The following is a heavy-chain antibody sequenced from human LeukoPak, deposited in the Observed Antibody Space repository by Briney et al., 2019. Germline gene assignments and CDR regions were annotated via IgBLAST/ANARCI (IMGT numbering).Heavy chain of an antibody. CDR2: IHYTGSA. D-gene: IGHD1-26*01. J-gene: IGHJ6*02. CDR3: ARTGYGRDYYGMDV. Sequence: PSETLSLTCSVSGGSTSGSYWSWVRQPPGKGLQWIGYIHYTGSADYNPSLKSRVTISIDTPKNQVSLRVTSVTAADTAVYYCARTGYGRDYYGMDVWGQGTTVTVSS. V-gene: IGHV4-59*01. CDR1: GGSTSGSY.